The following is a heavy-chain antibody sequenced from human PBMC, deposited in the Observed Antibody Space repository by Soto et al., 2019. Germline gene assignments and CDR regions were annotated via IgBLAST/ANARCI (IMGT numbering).Heavy chain of an antibody. CDR3: AVGGGGTRY. V-gene: IGHV1-3*01. J-gene: IGHJ4*02. Sequence: QVQLVQSGAEVKKPGASVKVSCKASGYTFSSFAIHWVRQAPGQGLEWMAWINPGDGYTRLLQKFQGRVTITRDTPATTACMELNSLTSEATAVYYCAVGGGGTRYWGQGTLVTVSS. D-gene: IGHD2-15*01. CDR2: INPGDGYT. CDR1: GYTFSSFA.